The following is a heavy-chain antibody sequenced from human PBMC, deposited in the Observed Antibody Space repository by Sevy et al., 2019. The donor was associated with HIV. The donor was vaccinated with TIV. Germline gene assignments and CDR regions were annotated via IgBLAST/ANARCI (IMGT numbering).Heavy chain of an antibody. D-gene: IGHD3-22*01. J-gene: IGHJ4*02. CDR1: GYTLSELS. V-gene: IGHV1-24*01. Sequence: ASFKVSCKVFGYTLSELSMHWVRQTPGKGLEWMGSFDPEDGETIYAQKFQGRVAMTEDTSTDTAYMELRSLRSEDTAVFYCAITKDYYDNSGYPFDYWGQGTLVTVSS. CDR2: FDPEDGET. CDR3: AITKDYYDNSGYPFDY.